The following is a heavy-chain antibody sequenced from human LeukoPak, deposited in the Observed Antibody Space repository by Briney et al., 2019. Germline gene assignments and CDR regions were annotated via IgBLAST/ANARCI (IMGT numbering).Heavy chain of an antibody. CDR1: GYSISSGYY. V-gene: IGHV4-38-2*01. Sequence: SETLSLTCVVSGYSISSGYYWGWIRQPPGKGLEWIASIYHSGSSYYNPSLKSRVTISVDTSKNQFSLKLSSVTAADTAVYYCASLYYWGQGTLVTVSS. J-gene: IGHJ4*02. CDR2: IYHSGSS. CDR3: ASLYY.